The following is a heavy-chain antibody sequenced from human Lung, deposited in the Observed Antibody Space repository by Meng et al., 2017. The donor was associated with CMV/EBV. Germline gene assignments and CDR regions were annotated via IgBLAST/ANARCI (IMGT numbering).Heavy chain of an antibody. CDR2: ITWDGGAT. CDR1: GLTFDDYT. V-gene: IGHV3-43*01. D-gene: IGHD6-13*01. CDR3: AKDGAAVDPDEYLHH. Sequence: ESXKISXAASGLTFDDYTLHWVRQAPGKGLEWVSFITWDGGATYYAASVKGRFTISRDNTKNSLYLQMNSLKSDDTAVYYCAKDGAAVDPDEYLHHWGQGTXVTVSS. J-gene: IGHJ1*01.